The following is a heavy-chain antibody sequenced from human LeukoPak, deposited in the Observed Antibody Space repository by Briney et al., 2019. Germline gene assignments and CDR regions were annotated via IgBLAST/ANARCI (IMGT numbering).Heavy chain of an antibody. V-gene: IGHV4-38-2*01. CDR3: ARVVNSYGSDY. D-gene: IGHD5-18*01. Sequence: GSLRLSCAASGFTFSSYGMHWVRQPPGKGLEWIGSIYYSGGTYYNPSLKSRVTISVDTSKNQFSLKLSSVTAADTAVYYCARVVNSYGSDYWGQGTLVTVSS. J-gene: IGHJ4*02. CDR2: IYYSGGT. CDR1: GFTFSSYG.